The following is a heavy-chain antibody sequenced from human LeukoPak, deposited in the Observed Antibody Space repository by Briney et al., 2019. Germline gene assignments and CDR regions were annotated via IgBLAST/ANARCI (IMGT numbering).Heavy chain of an antibody. CDR3: ARDAGIAAAGRNWFDP. J-gene: IGHJ5*02. Sequence: SETLSLTCTVSGGSISSYYWSWIRQPPGKGLEWIGYIYYSGSTNYNPSLKSRVTISVDTSKNQFSLKLSSVTAADTAVYYCARDAGIAAAGRNWFDPWGQGTLVTVSS. V-gene: IGHV4-59*01. D-gene: IGHD6-13*01. CDR2: IYYSGST. CDR1: GGSISSYY.